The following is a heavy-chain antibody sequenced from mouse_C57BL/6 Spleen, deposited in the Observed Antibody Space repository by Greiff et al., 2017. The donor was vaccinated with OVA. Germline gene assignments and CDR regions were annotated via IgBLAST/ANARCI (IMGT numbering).Heavy chain of an antibody. Sequence: VKLVESGPGLVAPSQSLSITCTVSGFSLTSYGVDWVRQSPGKGLEWLGVIWGVGSTNYNSALKSRLSISKDNSKSQVFLKMNSLQTDDTAMYYCARRHEVYAMDYWGQGTSVTVSS. CDR2: IWGVGST. V-gene: IGHV2-6*01. CDR3: ARRHEVYAMDY. CDR1: GFSLTSYG. J-gene: IGHJ4*01. D-gene: IGHD3-2*01.